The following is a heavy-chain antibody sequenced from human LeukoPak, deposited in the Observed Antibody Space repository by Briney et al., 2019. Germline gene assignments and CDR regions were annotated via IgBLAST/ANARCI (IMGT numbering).Heavy chain of an antibody. CDR2: IYYSGST. J-gene: IGHJ5*02. CDR1: GGSISSSSYY. Sequence: SETLSLTCTVSGGSISSSSYYWGWIRQPPGKGLEWIGSIYYSGSTYYNPSLKSRVTISVDTSKNQFSLKLSSVTAADTAVHYCARRTSSSSSFGNWFDPWGQGPLVTVSS. D-gene: IGHD6-13*01. V-gene: IGHV4-39*01. CDR3: ARRTSSSSSFGNWFDP.